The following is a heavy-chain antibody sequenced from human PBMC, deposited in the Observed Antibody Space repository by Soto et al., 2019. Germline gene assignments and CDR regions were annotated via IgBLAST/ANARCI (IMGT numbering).Heavy chain of an antibody. CDR2: IYYSGST. D-gene: IGHD3-10*01. J-gene: IGHJ4*02. V-gene: IGHV4-39*01. Sequence: QLLESGPGLVKPSETLSLTCTVSGGSISSSSYYWGWIRQPPGKGLEWIGSIYYSGSTYYNPSLKSRVTISVDTSKNQFSLKLSSVTAADTAVYYCARLLWFGEPFDYWGQGTLVTVSS. CDR1: GGSISSSSYY. CDR3: ARLLWFGEPFDY.